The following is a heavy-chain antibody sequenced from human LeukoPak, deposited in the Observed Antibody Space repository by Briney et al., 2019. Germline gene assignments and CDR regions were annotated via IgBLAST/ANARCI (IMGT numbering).Heavy chain of an antibody. CDR2: IYPGDSDT. J-gene: IGHJ4*02. Sequence: GESLKISCKGSGYSFTSYWIGWMRQMPGKGLEWMGIIYPGDSDTRYSPSFQGQVTISADKSISTAYLQWSSLKASDTAMYYCARPRYSSSWDYFFDYWGQGTLVTVSS. V-gene: IGHV5-51*01. CDR3: ARPRYSSSWDYFFDY. D-gene: IGHD6-13*01. CDR1: GYSFTSYW.